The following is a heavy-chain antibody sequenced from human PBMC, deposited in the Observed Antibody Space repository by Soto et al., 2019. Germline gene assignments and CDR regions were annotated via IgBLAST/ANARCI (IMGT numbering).Heavy chain of an antibody. Sequence: ASVKVSCKASGYTFTSYGISWVRQAPGQGLEWMGWISAYNGNTNYAQKLQGRVTMTTDTSTSTAYMELRSLRSDDTAVYYCARDVSRYSSGWSVDYYYYGMDVWGQGTTVTVSS. J-gene: IGHJ6*02. D-gene: IGHD6-19*01. CDR3: ARDVSRYSSGWSVDYYYYGMDV. CDR2: ISAYNGNT. V-gene: IGHV1-18*01. CDR1: GYTFTSYG.